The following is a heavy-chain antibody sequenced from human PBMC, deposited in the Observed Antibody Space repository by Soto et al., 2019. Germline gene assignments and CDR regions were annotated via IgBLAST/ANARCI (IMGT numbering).Heavy chain of an antibody. CDR2: ISYDGSNK. D-gene: IGHD4-4*01. CDR1: GFTFSRYG. J-gene: IGHJ6*03. CDR3: AKGSNITYYYYSMDV. Sequence: QVQLVESGGGVVQPGRSLRLSCAASGFTFSRYGMHWVRQAPGKGLEWVAVISYDGSNKYYADSVKGRFTISRDNSKNTLYLQMNSLRAEDTAVYYCAKGSNITYYYYSMDVWGKGTTVTVSS. V-gene: IGHV3-30*18.